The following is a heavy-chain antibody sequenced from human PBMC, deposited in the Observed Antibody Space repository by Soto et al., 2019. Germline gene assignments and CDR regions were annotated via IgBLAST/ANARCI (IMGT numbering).Heavy chain of an antibody. V-gene: IGHV4-31*03. Sequence: SETLSLTCTVSGGSISRGGYYWSWIRQHPGKGLEWIGYIYYSGSTYYNPSLKSRVTISVDTSKNQFSLKLSSVTAADTAVYYCARDIGDYIWGSYRHDAFDIWGQGTMVTVSS. CDR1: GGSISRGGYY. J-gene: IGHJ3*02. CDR3: ARDIGDYIWGSYRHDAFDI. CDR2: IYYSGST. D-gene: IGHD3-16*02.